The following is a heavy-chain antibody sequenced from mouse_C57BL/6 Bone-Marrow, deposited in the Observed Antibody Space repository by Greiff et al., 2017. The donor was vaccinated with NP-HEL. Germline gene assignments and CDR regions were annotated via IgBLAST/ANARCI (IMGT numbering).Heavy chain of an antibody. J-gene: IGHJ4*01. V-gene: IGHV5-12*01. CDR3: ARRRYYRRGYYAMDY. Sequence: EVKVVESGGGLVQPGGSLKLSCAASGFTFSDYYMYWVRQTPEKRLEWVAYISNGGGSTYYPDTVKGRFTISRDNAKNTLYLQMSRLKSEDTAMYYCARRRYYRRGYYAMDYWGQGTSVTVSS. D-gene: IGHD2-12*01. CDR2: ISNGGGST. CDR1: GFTFSDYY.